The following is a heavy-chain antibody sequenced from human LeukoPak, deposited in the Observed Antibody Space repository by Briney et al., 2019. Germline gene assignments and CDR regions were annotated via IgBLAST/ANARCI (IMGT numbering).Heavy chain of an antibody. Sequence: SETLSLTCAVYGGSFSGYYWSWIRQPPGKGLEWIGEINHSGSTNYNPSLKSRVTISVDTSKNQFSLQLSSVTAADTPVYYCARVGYYYDSSGYRHLWGEGTLDTVS. CDR2: INHSGST. CDR3: ARVGYYYDSSGYRHL. V-gene: IGHV4-34*01. J-gene: IGHJ4*02. CDR1: GGSFSGYY. D-gene: IGHD3-22*01.